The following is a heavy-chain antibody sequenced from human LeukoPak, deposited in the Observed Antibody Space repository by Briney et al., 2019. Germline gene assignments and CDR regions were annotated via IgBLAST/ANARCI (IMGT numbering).Heavy chain of an antibody. CDR2: IYYSGST. D-gene: IGHD1-20*01. Sequence: SETLSLTCTVSGGSISGYYWSWIRQPPGKGLEWIGYIYYSGSTNYNPSLKSRVTISVDTSKNQFSLKLSSVTAADTAVYYCARITGMFYMDVWGKGTTVTVSS. CDR3: ARITGMFYMDV. J-gene: IGHJ6*03. V-gene: IGHV4-59*01. CDR1: GGSISGYY.